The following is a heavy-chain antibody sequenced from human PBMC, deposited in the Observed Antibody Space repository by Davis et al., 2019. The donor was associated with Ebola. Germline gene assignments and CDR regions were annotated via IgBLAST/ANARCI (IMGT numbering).Heavy chain of an antibody. CDR3: TRALSDYYAMDV. CDR1: EFTFSTYA. D-gene: IGHD5/OR15-5a*01. V-gene: IGHV3-30*14. CDR2: ISSDGSDK. J-gene: IGHJ6*02. Sequence: PGGSLRLSCTASEFTFSTYAMHWVRQAPGKGLEWVAVISSDGSDKYYVDSVQGRFTISRDNSKNTLYLQMNSLRTEDTDVYFCTRALSDYYAMDVWGQGTTVTVSS.